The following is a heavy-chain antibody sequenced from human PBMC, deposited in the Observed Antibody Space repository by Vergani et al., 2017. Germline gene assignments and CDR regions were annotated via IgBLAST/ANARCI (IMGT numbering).Heavy chain of an antibody. V-gene: IGHV4-39*01. J-gene: IGHJ5*02. CDR3: ARGTEFGFDP. D-gene: IGHD1-1*01. CDR2: IYYSGST. Sequence: QLQLQESGPGLVKPSATLSLTCSVSGASIRSSNYYWGWIRQPPGKGLECIASIYYSGSTYYNPSLKSRVTISVDTSKNQFSLKLSSVTAAVTAVYYCARGTEFGFDPWGQGTLVTVSS. CDR1: GASIRSSNYY.